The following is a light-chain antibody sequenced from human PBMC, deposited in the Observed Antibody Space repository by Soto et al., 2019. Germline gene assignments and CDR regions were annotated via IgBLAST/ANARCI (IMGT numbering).Light chain of an antibody. CDR1: PTVNNNY. CDR2: GAS. V-gene: IGKV3-20*01. CDR3: QQYGSSPFT. Sequence: EIVLTQSPGTLSLSPGERATLSCRASPTVNNNYLTWYQQKPGQAPRLLIYGASSRATGIPDRFSGSGSGTDFTLTISRLEPEDFAVYYCQQYGSSPFTFGPGTKVDIK. J-gene: IGKJ3*01.